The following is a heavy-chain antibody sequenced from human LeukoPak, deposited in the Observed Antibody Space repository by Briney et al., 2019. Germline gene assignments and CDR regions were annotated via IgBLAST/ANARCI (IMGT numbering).Heavy chain of an antibody. D-gene: IGHD6-13*01. CDR2: ISWNSGSI. CDR1: GFTFDDYA. J-gene: IGHJ4*02. V-gene: IGHV3-9*01. Sequence: GGSLRLSCAASGFTFDDYAMNWVGQAPGKGLEWVSGISWNSGSIGYADSVKGRFTISRDNAKNSLYLQMNSLRAEDTALYYCAKDSIAAAGTIDYWGQGTLVTVSS. CDR3: AKDSIAAAGTIDY.